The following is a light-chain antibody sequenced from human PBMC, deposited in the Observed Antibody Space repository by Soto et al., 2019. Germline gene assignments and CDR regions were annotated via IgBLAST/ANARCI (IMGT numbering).Light chain of an antibody. CDR3: QQYNYWPRT. J-gene: IGKJ2*01. Sequence: EIVMTQSPATLSVSPGERATLSCRASQNITSNLAWYQQKPGQAPRLLIYGASTRATGIPAWFSGSGSGTEFTLTISSLQSEDFAVYYCQQYNYWPRTFGQGTKLEIK. CDR1: QNITSN. V-gene: IGKV3-15*01. CDR2: GAS.